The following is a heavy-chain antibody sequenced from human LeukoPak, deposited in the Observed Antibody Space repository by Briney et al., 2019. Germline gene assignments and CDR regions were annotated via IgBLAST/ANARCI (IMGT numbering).Heavy chain of an antibody. D-gene: IGHD3-9*01. V-gene: IGHV4-59*11. Sequence: PSETLSLTCTVSGGSFSSHYWSWIRQPPGKGLEWIGYISYIGSTNYNPSLKSRVTISVDTSKNQFSLKLSSVTAADTAVYYCARGHYILTGYLDYYYYGMDVWGQGTTVTVSS. J-gene: IGHJ6*02. CDR1: GGSFSSHY. CDR3: ARGHYILTGYLDYYYYGMDV. CDR2: ISYIGST.